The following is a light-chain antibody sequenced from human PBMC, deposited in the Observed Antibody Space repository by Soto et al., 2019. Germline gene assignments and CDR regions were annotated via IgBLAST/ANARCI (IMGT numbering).Light chain of an antibody. J-gene: IGKJ5*01. CDR3: QQRSQWPPMT. V-gene: IGKV3-11*01. CDR2: DAS. CDR1: QSISTY. Sequence: EILLTQSPVTLSLSPGQRATLSCRASQSISTYLAWYQVKPGQAPRLLIYDASSRGTGVPARFSGSGSGTDFSLTISSLEPEDVAVYYCQQRSQWPPMTFGQGTRLEMK.